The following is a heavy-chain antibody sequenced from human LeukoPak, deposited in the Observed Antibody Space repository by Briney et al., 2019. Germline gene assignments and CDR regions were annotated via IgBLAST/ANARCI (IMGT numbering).Heavy chain of an antibody. V-gene: IGHV3-53*01. CDR3: ARDRSSSWYGDAFDI. D-gene: IGHD6-13*01. Sequence: GGSLRLSCAASGLTVISNYMTWVRQAPGKGLEWVSVIYSGGSKGYADSVKGRFTISRDNSKNTLYLHMSSLRADDTAVYYCARDRSSSWYGDAFDIWGQGTMVTVSS. CDR2: IYSGGSK. CDR1: GLTVISNY. J-gene: IGHJ3*02.